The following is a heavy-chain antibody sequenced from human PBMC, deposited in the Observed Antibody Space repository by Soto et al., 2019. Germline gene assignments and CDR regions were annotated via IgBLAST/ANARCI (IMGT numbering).Heavy chain of an antibody. D-gene: IGHD3-3*01. Sequence: SETLSLTCTVSGGSISSGDYYWSWIRQPPGKGLEWIGYIYYSGSTYYNPSLKSRVTISVDTSKNQFSLKLSSVTAADTAVYYCARVARSGYKGLFDYWGQGTLVTVSS. CDR1: GGSISSGDYY. CDR3: ARVARSGYKGLFDY. J-gene: IGHJ4*02. V-gene: IGHV4-30-4*01. CDR2: IYYSGST.